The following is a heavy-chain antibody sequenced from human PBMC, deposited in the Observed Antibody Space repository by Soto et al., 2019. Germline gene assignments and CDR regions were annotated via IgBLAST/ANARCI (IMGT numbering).Heavy chain of an antibody. Sequence: SETLSLTCTVSGGSISTNYWSRIRQPPGKGLEWIGFVYYTGSTNYNPSLKSRVTISVDTSKNQFSLKLSSVTAADTAVYYCARVTRYGDTGGLDPWGRGILVTVSS. D-gene: IGHD4-17*01. CDR1: GGSISTNY. CDR2: VYYTGST. CDR3: ARVTRYGDTGGLDP. V-gene: IGHV4-59*01. J-gene: IGHJ5*02.